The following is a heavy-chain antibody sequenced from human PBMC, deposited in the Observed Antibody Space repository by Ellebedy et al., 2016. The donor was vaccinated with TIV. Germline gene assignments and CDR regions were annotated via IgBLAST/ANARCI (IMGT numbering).Heavy chain of an antibody. J-gene: IGHJ6*02. CDR3: ARDRSSGWFDYYYYGMDV. Sequence: ASVKVSCKASVGTFINFAINWVRQAPGQRLEWMGWINAGNGNTKYSQKFQGRVTITRDTSASTAYMELSSLRSEDTAVYYCARDRSSGWFDYYYYGMDVWGQGTTVTVSS. CDR2: INAGNGNT. V-gene: IGHV1-3*01. D-gene: IGHD6-19*01. CDR1: VGTFINFA.